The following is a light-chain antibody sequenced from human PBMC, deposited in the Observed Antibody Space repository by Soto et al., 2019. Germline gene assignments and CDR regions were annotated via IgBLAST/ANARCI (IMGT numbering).Light chain of an antibody. V-gene: IGLV2-14*01. J-gene: IGLJ3*02. CDR1: SRDVGGYNY. Sequence: QSALTQPASVSGSPGQSITISCTGTSRDVGGYNYISWYQQHPGKAPKLMIYDVSWRPSGVSNRFSGSKSGNTASLTISGLQAEDEADYHCSSYTSSTAVLFGGGTKLTVL. CDR3: SSYTSSTAVL. CDR2: DVS.